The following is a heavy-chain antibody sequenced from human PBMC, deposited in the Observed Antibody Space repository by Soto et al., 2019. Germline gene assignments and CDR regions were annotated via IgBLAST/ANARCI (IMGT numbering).Heavy chain of an antibody. CDR3: VKVLARGVGVPRFYFDP. D-gene: IGHD2-2*01. J-gene: IGHJ4*02. CDR2: INSDGTTT. V-gene: IGHV3-74*01. Sequence: GGSLRLSFAPSGFTFGNSWMHWGGQVSGKGLAWVSRINSDGTTTRYAGSVKGRFTISRDNAKNTLYLHVNSLRAEDTAVYYCVKVLARGVGVPRFYFDPWGQGTLVTVSS. CDR1: GFTFGNSW.